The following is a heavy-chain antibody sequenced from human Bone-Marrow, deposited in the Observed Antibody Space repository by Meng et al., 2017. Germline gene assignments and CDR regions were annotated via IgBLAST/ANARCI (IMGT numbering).Heavy chain of an antibody. D-gene: IGHD3-9*01. Sequence: GGSLRLSCTASGFTFGDYAMSWFRQAPGKGLEWVGFIRSKAYGGTTEYAASVKGRFTISRDDSKSNAYLQMNSLKTEDTAVYYCTRGNYDILTGYYKFDYWGQGTLVTVSS. V-gene: IGHV3-49*03. J-gene: IGHJ4*02. CDR3: TRGNYDILTGYYKFDY. CDR2: IRSKAYGGTT. CDR1: GFTFGDYA.